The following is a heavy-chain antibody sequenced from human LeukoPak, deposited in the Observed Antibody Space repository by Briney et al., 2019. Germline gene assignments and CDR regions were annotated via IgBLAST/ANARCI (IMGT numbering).Heavy chain of an antibody. CDR3: ARDFDY. CDR1: GFTFSSYA. CDR2: ISYDGSNK. J-gene: IGHJ4*02. V-gene: IGHV3-30-3*01. Sequence: PGGSLRLSCAASGFTFSSYAMHWVRQAPDKGLEWVAVISYDGSNKYYADSVKGRFTISRDNSKNTLYLQMNSLRAEDTAVYYCARDFDYWGQGTLVTVSS.